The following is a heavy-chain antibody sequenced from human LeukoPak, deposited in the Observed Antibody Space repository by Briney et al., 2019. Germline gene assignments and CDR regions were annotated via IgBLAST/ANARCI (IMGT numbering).Heavy chain of an antibody. D-gene: IGHD4-23*01. CDR2: ISSSSSYI. CDR1: GFTFSSYS. CDR3: ARGSGNSGFDY. V-gene: IGHV3-21*01. Sequence: GGPLRLSCAASGFTFSSYSMKLRRQAPGEGLEWVSSISSSSSYIYYADSVKRRFTISRDNAKNSLYLQMNSMRAEDTAVYYCARGSGNSGFDYWGQGTLVTVSS. J-gene: IGHJ4*02.